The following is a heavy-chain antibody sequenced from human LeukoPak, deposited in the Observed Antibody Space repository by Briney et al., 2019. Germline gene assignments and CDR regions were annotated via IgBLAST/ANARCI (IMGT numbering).Heavy chain of an antibody. CDR3: ARGTNNWNYVEDK. CDR1: GGSISSYY. Sequence: PSETLSLTCSVSGGSISSYYWSWIRQPPGKGLEWFGYIHDSGTTNYNPSLKSRVTISVDTSENQFSLKLSSVTAADMAVYYCARGTNNWNYVEDKWGQGTLVTVSS. J-gene: IGHJ4*02. D-gene: IGHD1-7*01. CDR2: IHDSGTT. V-gene: IGHV4-59*01.